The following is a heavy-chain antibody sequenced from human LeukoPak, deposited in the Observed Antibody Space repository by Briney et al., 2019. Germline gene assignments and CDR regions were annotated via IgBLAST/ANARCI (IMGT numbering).Heavy chain of an antibody. J-gene: IGHJ6*03. D-gene: IGHD5-18*01. CDR2: ISAYNGNT. CDR3: ARGYSYGYFYYYYYMDV. Sequence: GASVKVSCKASGYTFTSYGISWVRQAPGQGLEWMGWISAYNGNTNYAQKPQGRVTMTTDTSTSTAYMELGSLRSDDTAVYYCARGYSYGYFYYYYYMDVWGKGTTVTVSS. CDR1: GYTFTSYG. V-gene: IGHV1-18*01.